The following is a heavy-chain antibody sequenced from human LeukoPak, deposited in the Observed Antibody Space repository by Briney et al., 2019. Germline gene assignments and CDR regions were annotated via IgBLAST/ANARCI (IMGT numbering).Heavy chain of an antibody. CDR3: ARVYRRDGYNFDGSDI. CDR2: IYSSGNT. CDR1: SGSINSGDYY. Sequence: SSQTLSLTCTVSSGSINSGDYYWSWIRQPAGKGLEWIGRIYSSGNTNYSPSLKSRVTISIDTSKNQFSLRLSSVTAADTAVYYCARVYRRDGYNFDGSDIWGQGTTVTVSP. D-gene: IGHD5-24*01. V-gene: IGHV4-61*02. J-gene: IGHJ3*02.